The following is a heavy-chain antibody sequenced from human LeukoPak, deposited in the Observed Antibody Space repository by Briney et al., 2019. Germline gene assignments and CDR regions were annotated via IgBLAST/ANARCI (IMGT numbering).Heavy chain of an antibody. CDR3: ARGFWSGYYFDAFDI. Sequence: SETLSLTCTVSGGSISSYYWSWIRQPAGKGLEWIGRIYTSGSTNYNPSLKSRVTMSVDTSKNQFSLKLSSVTAADTAVYYCARGFWSGYYFDAFDIWGQGTMVTVSS. V-gene: IGHV4-4*07. J-gene: IGHJ3*02. CDR1: GGSISSYY. CDR2: IYTSGST. D-gene: IGHD3-3*01.